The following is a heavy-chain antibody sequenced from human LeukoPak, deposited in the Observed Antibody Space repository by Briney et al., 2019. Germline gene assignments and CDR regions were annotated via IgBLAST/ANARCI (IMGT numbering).Heavy chain of an antibody. Sequence: KASETLSLTCAVYGGSSSGYYWSWIRQPPGKGLEWIGEINHSGSTNYNPSLKSRVTISVDTSKNQFSLKLSSVTAADTAVYYCARRSLGYRRYMDVWGKGTTVTISS. CDR1: GGSSSGYY. V-gene: IGHV4-34*01. CDR2: INHSGST. J-gene: IGHJ6*03. D-gene: IGHD5-24*01. CDR3: ARRSLGYRRYMDV.